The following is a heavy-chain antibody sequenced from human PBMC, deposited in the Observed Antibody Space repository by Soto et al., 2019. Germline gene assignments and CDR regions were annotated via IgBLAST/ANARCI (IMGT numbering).Heavy chain of an antibody. V-gene: IGHV4-34*02. D-gene: IGHD5-12*01. Sequence: QVQLEQWGAGLLKPSETLSLTCAVYGGSFSGYYWSWIRQPPGKGLEWIGEINHSGSTNYNPSLNPRVTISVHTSKHHFSLNLYSVTAADTAVYYCARRLWLRQSFDYWGQGTLVTVSS. CDR2: INHSGST. CDR1: GGSFSGYY. J-gene: IGHJ4*02. CDR3: ARRLWLRQSFDY.